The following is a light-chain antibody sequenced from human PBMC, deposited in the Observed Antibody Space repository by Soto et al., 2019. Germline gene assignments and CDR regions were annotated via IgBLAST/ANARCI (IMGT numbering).Light chain of an antibody. CDR1: QAISNY. Sequence: DIQMTQSPSSLSASVGDSVTITCQASQAISNYLNWYQQKPGKAPKLLIYDASNLKTGVPPRFSGSGSGTDFTFTISSLQPEDIATYYCKQYDNVPGTFGQGTKLEIK. CDR2: DAS. V-gene: IGKV1-33*01. CDR3: KQYDNVPGT. J-gene: IGKJ2*01.